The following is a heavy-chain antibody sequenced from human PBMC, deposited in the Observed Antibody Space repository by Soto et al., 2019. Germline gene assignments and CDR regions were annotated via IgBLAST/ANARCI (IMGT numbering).Heavy chain of an antibody. CDR2: IDPSDSYT. Sequence: PGESLKISCKGSGYSFTSYWISCVRQMPGKGLEWMGRIDPSDSYTNYSPSFQGHVTISADKSISTAYLQWSRLKASDTAMYFCTSTYGDRLGYYYYGMDVWGQVTTVTVSS. D-gene: IGHD4-17*01. CDR3: TSTYGDRLGYYYYGMDV. CDR1: GYSFTSYW. J-gene: IGHJ6*02. V-gene: IGHV5-10-1*01.